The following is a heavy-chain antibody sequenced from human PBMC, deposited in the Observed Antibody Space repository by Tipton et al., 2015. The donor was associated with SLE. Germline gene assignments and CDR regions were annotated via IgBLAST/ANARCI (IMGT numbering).Heavy chain of an antibody. D-gene: IGHD2-2*02. Sequence: SWIRQHPGKGLEWIGYIYNLGNTYYNPSLKSRLAISIDTSKNQFSLKLTSVTAADTAVYYCARAIRLFDPWGQGALVTVSS. CDR3: ARAIRLFDP. CDR2: IYNLGNT. J-gene: IGHJ5*02. V-gene: IGHV4-31*02.